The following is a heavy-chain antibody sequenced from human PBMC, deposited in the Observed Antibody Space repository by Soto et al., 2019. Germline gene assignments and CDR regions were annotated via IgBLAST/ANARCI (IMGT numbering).Heavy chain of an antibody. D-gene: IGHD1-26*01. J-gene: IGHJ4*02. CDR1: GYTFTSYG. Sequence: HVQLVQSGTEVKKPGASVKVSCKVSGYTFTSYGMSWMRQAPGQGLEWMGWISTYNGNTNYAQNLQGRVSMTTDTSTSTAYMELWSLRSDDTAVYYCASRSGTYPYYFDYWGQGTLVTVSS. CDR3: ASRSGTYPYYFDY. V-gene: IGHV1-18*01. CDR2: ISTYNGNT.